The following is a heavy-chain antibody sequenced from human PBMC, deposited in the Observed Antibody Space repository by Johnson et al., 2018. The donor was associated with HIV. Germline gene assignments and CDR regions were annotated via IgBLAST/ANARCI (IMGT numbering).Heavy chain of an antibody. CDR2: ISGSGGST. CDR3: ARGIGSSWPLDAFDI. J-gene: IGHJ3*02. Sequence: VQLVESGGGLVQPGRSLRLSCAASGFTFDDYDMSWVRQVPGKGLEWVSAISGSGGSTYYADSVKGRFTISRDNSKNTLYLQMNSLRAEDTAVYYCARGIGSSWPLDAFDIWGQGTMVTVSS. V-gene: IGHV3-23*04. D-gene: IGHD6-13*01. CDR1: GFTFDDYD.